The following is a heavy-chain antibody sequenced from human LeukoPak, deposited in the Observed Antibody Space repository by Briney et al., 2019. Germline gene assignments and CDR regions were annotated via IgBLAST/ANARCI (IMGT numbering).Heavy chain of an antibody. CDR1: GGSFSGYY. Sequence: SETLSLTCAVYGGSFSGYYWSWIRQPPGKGLEWIGEINHSGSTNYNPSLKSRVTVSVDTSKNQFSLKLSSVTAADTAVYYCARGLSSSSSFYYYYYYMDVWGKGTTVTVSS. J-gene: IGHJ6*03. CDR2: INHSGST. V-gene: IGHV4-34*01. D-gene: IGHD6-6*01. CDR3: ARGLSSSSSFYYYYYYMDV.